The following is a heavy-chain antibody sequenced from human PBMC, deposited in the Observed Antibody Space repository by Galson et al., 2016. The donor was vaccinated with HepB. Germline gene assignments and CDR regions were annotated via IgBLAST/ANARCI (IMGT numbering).Heavy chain of an antibody. J-gene: IGHJ4*02. CDR1: GFTFSSYW. V-gene: IGHV3-7*03. D-gene: IGHD4-23*01. Sequence: SLRLSCAASGFTFSSYWMNWVRQAPGEGLEWVANIKQDGSETYYVDSVKGRFTIARDNAENSLYLQMSSLRAEEPAVYYCTRGPPGANGGNSNSWGQGTLVTVSS. CDR2: IKQDGSET. CDR3: TRGPPGANGGNSNS.